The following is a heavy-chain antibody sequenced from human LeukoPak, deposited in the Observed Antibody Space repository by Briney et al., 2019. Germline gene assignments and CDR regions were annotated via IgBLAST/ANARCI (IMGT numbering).Heavy chain of an antibody. J-gene: IGHJ5*02. Sequence: KPSETLSLTCAVYGGSFSGYYWSWIRQPPGKGLEWIGEINHSGSTNYNPSLKSRVAISVDTSKNQFSLKLSSVTAADTAVYYCARGIVGRDGSGSYPPNWFDPWGQGTLVTVSS. CDR2: INHSGST. CDR1: GGSFSGYY. CDR3: ARGIVGRDGSGSYPPNWFDP. V-gene: IGHV4-34*01. D-gene: IGHD3-10*01.